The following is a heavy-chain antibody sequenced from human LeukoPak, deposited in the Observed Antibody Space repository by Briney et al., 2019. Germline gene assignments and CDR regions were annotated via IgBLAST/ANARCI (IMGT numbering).Heavy chain of an antibody. J-gene: IGHJ4*02. V-gene: IGHV1-69*13. CDR1: GGTFSSYA. Sequence: SVKVSCKASGGTFSSYAISWVRQAPGQGLEWVGGIIPIFGTANYAQKFQGRVTITADESTSTAYMELSSLRSEDTAVYYCASGRARRWLQSGDYWGQGTLVTVSS. D-gene: IGHD5-24*01. CDR3: ASGRARRWLQSGDY. CDR2: IIPIFGTA.